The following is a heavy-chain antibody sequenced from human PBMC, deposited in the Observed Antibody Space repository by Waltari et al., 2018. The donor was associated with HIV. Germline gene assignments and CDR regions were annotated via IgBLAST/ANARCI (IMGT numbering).Heavy chain of an antibody. D-gene: IGHD2-2*01. CDR3: ARGGEYCSSTSCPGPYYYYGMDV. J-gene: IGHJ6*02. CDR1: GGSISSYY. Sequence: QVQLQESGPGLVKPSETLSLTCTVSGGSISSYYWSWIRQPPGKGLEWIGYIYYSGSTNCNPSLKSRVTISVDTSKNQFSLKLSSVTAADTAVYDCARGGEYCSSTSCPGPYYYYGMDVWGQGTTVTVSS. CDR2: IYYSGST. V-gene: IGHV4-59*01.